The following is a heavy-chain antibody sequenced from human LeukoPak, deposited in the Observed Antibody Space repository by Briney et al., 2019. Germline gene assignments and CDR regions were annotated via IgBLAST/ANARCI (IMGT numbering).Heavy chain of an antibody. CDR1: GFSFADYA. V-gene: IGHV3-9*01. Sequence: GGSLRLSCAASGFSFADYAMHWVRQAPGKGLEWVSGISWKSGDIGYADSVKGRFTVSRDNAKNSLYLQMNSLRPEDTALYYCAKASDALVIWGQGTRVTVSS. CDR3: AKASDALVI. CDR2: ISWKSGDI. J-gene: IGHJ3*02.